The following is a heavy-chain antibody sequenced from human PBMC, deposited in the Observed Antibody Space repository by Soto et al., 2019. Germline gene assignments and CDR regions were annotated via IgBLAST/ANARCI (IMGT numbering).Heavy chain of an antibody. J-gene: IGHJ4*02. CDR1: GFTFSSYA. CDR3: AQGRIAVADNGRFDY. Sequence: EVQLLESGGGLVQPGGSLRLSCAASGFTFSSYAMSWVRQAPGKGLEWVSAISGRGGSTYYADSVKGRFTISRDNSKNTLYLQMNSLRAEDTAVYYCAQGRIAVADNGRFDYWGQGTLVTVSS. D-gene: IGHD6-19*01. CDR2: ISGRGGST. V-gene: IGHV3-23*01.